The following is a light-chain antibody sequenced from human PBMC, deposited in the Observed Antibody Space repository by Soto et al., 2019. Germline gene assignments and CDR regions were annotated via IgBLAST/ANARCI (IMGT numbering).Light chain of an antibody. CDR3: ATLDDSLNVV. CDR1: TSNIGTNT. J-gene: IGLJ2*01. V-gene: IGLV1-44*01. Sequence: QSVLTQSPSASGTPGQRVSISCSGSTSNIGTNTVSWYQHVPGTAPKLLIYSNDQRPSAVPGRFSGSKSGTSASLAISGLLSEDEADYYCATLDDSLNVVSGGGTKLTVL. CDR2: SND.